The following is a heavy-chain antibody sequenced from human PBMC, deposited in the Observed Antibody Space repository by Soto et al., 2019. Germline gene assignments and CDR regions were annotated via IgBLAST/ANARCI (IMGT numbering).Heavy chain of an antibody. J-gene: IGHJ4*02. Sequence: SEGCCWRWMIQPPGKGLECMGYVYYSGSTNYNPSLKSRVTISVDTSKNQISLRLKSVTAADTAVYYGARAKPAGSTFSAFWRQGSPVPVS. V-gene: IGHV4-61*08. CDR1: SEGCC. CDR2: VYYSGST. D-gene: IGHD6-13*01. CDR3: ARAKPAGSTFSAF.